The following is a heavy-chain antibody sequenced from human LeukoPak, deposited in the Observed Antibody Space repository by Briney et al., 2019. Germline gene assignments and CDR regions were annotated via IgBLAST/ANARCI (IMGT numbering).Heavy chain of an antibody. V-gene: IGHV1-8*01. CDR2: MNPNSGNT. CDR3: ARGGITIFGVVDHNFDY. J-gene: IGHJ4*02. Sequence: GASVKVSCKASGYTFTSYDINWVRQATGQGLEWMGWMNPNSGNTGYAQKFQGRVTMTRDTSISTAYMELSRLRSDDTAVYYCARGGITIFGVVDHNFDYWGQGTLVTVSS. D-gene: IGHD3-3*01. CDR1: GYTFTSYD.